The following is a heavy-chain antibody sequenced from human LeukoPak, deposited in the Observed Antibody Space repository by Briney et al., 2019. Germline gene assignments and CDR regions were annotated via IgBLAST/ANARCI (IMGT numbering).Heavy chain of an antibody. V-gene: IGHV3-7*04. CDR1: GFTFSGYW. Sequence: GGYLRHSCAASGFTFSGYWMSWVCPAPGKGLEWVANILQDGREKYYVGSVKGRFTISRDNDKKALYLQMNSLRAEDTAVYYCARDSPYGSSWSDYWGQGTLVTVSS. CDR3: ARDSPYGSSWSDY. D-gene: IGHD6-13*01. J-gene: IGHJ4*02. CDR2: ILQDGREK.